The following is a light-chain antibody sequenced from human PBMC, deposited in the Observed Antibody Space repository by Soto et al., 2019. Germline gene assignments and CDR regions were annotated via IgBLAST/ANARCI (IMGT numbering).Light chain of an antibody. V-gene: IGLV2-11*01. CDR1: SSDVGGYNY. Sequence: QSVLTQPRSVSGSPGQSVTISCTGTSSDVGGYNYVSWYQQHPGKAPKLMIYDVSKRPSGVPDRFSGSKSGNTAALTISGLQAEDEDDYYCCSDAGSYTCVFGGGTKLTVL. CDR2: DVS. J-gene: IGLJ3*02. CDR3: CSDAGSYTCV.